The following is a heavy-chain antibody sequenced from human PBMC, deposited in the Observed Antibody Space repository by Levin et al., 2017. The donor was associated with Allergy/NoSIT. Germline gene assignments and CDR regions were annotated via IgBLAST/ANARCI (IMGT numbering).Heavy chain of an antibody. CDR1: GFTFSDHY. CDR2: IRNKANGYTT. Sequence: GESLKISCATSGFTFSDHYMDWVRQAPGKGLEWVARIRNKANGYTTEYAASVKGRFTISRDGSKDSLYLQMNSLKSEDTAIYYCAKGMHQWLSGPEYWGQGTLVTVSS. D-gene: IGHD6-19*01. J-gene: IGHJ4*02. V-gene: IGHV3-72*01. CDR3: AKGMHQWLSGPEY.